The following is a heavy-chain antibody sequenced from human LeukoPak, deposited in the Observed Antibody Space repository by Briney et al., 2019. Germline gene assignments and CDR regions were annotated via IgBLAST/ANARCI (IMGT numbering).Heavy chain of an antibody. CDR2: TYTSGST. D-gene: IGHD3-3*01. J-gene: IGHJ2*01. V-gene: IGHV4-61*02. CDR1: GGSISSGSYY. CDR3: ARDPGGVRFPGRYFDL. Sequence: SETLSLTCTVSGGSISSGSYYWSWIRQPAGKGLEWIGRTYTSGSTNYNPSLKSRVTISVDTSKNQFSLKLSSVTAADTAVYYCARDPGGVRFPGRYFDLWGRGTLVTVSS.